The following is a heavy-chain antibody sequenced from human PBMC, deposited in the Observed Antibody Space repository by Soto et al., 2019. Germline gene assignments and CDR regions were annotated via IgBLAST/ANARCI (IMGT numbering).Heavy chain of an antibody. CDR1: GGSISSSSYY. Sequence: SETLSLTCTVSGGSISSSSYYWGWIRQLPGKGLEWIGSIFYSGSTYYNPSPRSRVTIYIDSSKNQFSLKLSSVTAADTAVYYCARHLVVAAPTYNRFDLWGQGTLVTVSS. V-gene: IGHV4-39*01. CDR2: IFYSGST. J-gene: IGHJ5*02. CDR3: ARHLVVAAPTYNRFDL. D-gene: IGHD2-15*01.